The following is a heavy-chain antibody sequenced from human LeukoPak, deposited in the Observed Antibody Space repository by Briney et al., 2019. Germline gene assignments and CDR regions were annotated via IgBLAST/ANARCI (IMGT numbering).Heavy chain of an antibody. D-gene: IGHD2-2*01. CDR3: ARDHSTLWGTDSGWFDP. CDR1: GGTFSSYA. Sequence: GASVKVSCKASGGTFSSYAISWVRQAPGQGLEWMGGIIPIFGTANYAQKFQGRVTITADESTSTAYMELSSLRSEDTAVYYCARDHSTLWGTDSGWFDPWGQGTLVTVSS. V-gene: IGHV1-69*13. J-gene: IGHJ5*02. CDR2: IIPIFGTA.